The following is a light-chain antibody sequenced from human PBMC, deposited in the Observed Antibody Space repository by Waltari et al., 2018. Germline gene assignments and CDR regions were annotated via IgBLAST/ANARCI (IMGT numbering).Light chain of an antibody. CDR3: AAWDDSLRGPI. V-gene: IGLV1-47*01. J-gene: IGLJ2*01. CDR1: NSTIGSNY. Sequence: QSVLTQPPSASGTPGQRVTISCSGSNSTIGSNYVYWYQQFPGAAPKLLIYRNDQRPSGVPDRFSGSKSGTSASLAISGLRSEDEADYYCAAWDDSLRGPIFGGGTKVTAL. CDR2: RND.